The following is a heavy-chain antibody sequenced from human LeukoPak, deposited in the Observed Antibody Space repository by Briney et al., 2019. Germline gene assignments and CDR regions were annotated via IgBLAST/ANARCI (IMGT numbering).Heavy chain of an antibody. D-gene: IGHD3-22*01. J-gene: IGHJ4*02. CDR2: IIPIFGTA. CDR3: AKTYYYDSSGPFDY. Sequence: SVKVSCKASGGTFSSYAISWVRQAPGQGLEWMGRIIPIFGTANYAQKFQGRVTITTDESTSTAYMELSRLRSDDTAVYYCAKTYYYDSSGPFDYWGQGTLVTVSS. V-gene: IGHV1-69*05. CDR1: GGTFSSYA.